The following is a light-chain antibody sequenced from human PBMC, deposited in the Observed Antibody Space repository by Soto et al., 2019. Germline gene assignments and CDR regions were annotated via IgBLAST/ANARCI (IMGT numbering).Light chain of an antibody. V-gene: IGKV3-20*01. J-gene: IGKJ5*01. Sequence: EIVLTQYPGTLSMSPGERATLSCRASQSVSSSYLAWYQQKPGQAPRLLIYGASSRATGIPDRFSGSGSGTDFTLTISRLEPEDFALYYCPQYVTSAITFAQLTRLEI. CDR1: QSVSSSY. CDR2: GAS. CDR3: PQYVTSAIT.